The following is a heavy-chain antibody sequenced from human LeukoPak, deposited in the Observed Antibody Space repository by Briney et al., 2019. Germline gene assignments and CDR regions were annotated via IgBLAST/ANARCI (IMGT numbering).Heavy chain of an antibody. D-gene: IGHD3-22*01. CDR3: ARESLEYYYDSSGPLDY. Sequence: ASVKVSCKASGYTFTSYGISWVRQAPGQGLEWMGWISAYNGNTNCAQKLQGRVTMTTDTSTSTAYMELRSLRSDDTAVYYCARESLEYYYDSSGPLDYWGQGTLVTVSS. CDR2: ISAYNGNT. V-gene: IGHV1-18*01. CDR1: GYTFTSYG. J-gene: IGHJ4*02.